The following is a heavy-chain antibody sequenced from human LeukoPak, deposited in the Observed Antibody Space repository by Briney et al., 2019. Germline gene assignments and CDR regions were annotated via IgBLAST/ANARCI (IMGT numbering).Heavy chain of an antibody. CDR2: IYYSGST. CDR1: GGSISSSSYY. J-gene: IGHJ4*02. V-gene: IGHV4-39*01. D-gene: IGHD4-17*01. Sequence: SETLSLTCTVSGGSISSSSYYWGWIRQPPGKGLEWIGSIYYSGSTYYNPSIKSRVTISVDTSKHQVSLTLSSVAAADTAVYYCASNPWGTTADGGYYWGQGTLVTVSS. CDR3: ASNPWGTTADGGYY.